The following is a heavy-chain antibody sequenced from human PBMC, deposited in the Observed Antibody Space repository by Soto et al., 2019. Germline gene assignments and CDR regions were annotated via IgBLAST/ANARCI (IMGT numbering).Heavy chain of an antibody. J-gene: IGHJ4*02. V-gene: IGHV1-69*19. CDR1: GGTFNTYA. D-gene: IGHD3-3*01. CDR3: PREVQVHSPDFIY. CDR2: ISPMFGAA. Sequence: QVQLVQSGAEMKKPGSSVKVSCQASGGTFNTYAMNWVRQAPGQGAEWMGDISPMFGAANYAPKFQGRVTITADDSTGTSYMQLSSLTSEDTALYFCPREVQVHSPDFIYWGQGTLVPVSS.